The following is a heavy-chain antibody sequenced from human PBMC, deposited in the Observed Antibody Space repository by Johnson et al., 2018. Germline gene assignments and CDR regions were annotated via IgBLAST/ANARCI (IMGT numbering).Heavy chain of an antibody. J-gene: IGHJ3*01. V-gene: IGHV3-30*03. CDR2: ISYDGSNK. D-gene: IGHD3-22*01. CDR3: AGEPREDYYDSSGPFFDC. CDR1: GFTFSSYG. Sequence: QVQLVQSGGGLVQPGGSLRLSCAASGFTFSSYGMHWVRQAPGKGLEWVAVISYDGSNKYYAASVKGRFTISRDNSKNPLYLKMNSLRAEDTSVYYCAGEPREDYYDSSGPFFDCWGQGTMVTVSS.